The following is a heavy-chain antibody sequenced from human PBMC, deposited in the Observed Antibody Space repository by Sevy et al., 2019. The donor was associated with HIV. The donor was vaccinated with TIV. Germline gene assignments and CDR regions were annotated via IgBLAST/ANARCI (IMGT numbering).Heavy chain of an antibody. CDR3: ARGVAAAGAY. J-gene: IGHJ4*02. D-gene: IGHD6-13*01. V-gene: IGHV3-7*03. CDR1: GFTFSDYW. Sequence: GGSLRLSCVTSGFTFSDYWMTWVRQPPGKGLEWVANIREDGGQIYYRDSVKGRFTISIDNAKSSVFLQMNSLRVDDTAVYYCARGVAAAGAYWGQGTLVTVSS. CDR2: IREDGGQI.